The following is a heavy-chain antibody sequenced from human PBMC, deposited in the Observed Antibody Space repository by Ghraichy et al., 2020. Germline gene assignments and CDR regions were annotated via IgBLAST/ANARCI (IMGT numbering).Heavy chain of an antibody. CDR2: IKQDGGEK. V-gene: IGHV3-7*01. D-gene: IGHD1-20*01. CDR1: GFIFSNYW. J-gene: IGHJ2*01. CDR3: ARLSGTTWYFNV. Sequence: GGSLRLSCAGSGFIFSNYWMSWVRQAPGKGLEWVANIKQDGGEKYFVDSLRGRFSISRDNARNSLYLQMNSLRAEDTAIYYCARLSGTTWYFNVWGRATLVTVSS.